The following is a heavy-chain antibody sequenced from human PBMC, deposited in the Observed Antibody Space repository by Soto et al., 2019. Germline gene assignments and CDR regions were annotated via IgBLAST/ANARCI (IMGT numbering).Heavy chain of an antibody. J-gene: IGHJ6*03. CDR3: TADSSSSSFYYSMDV. Sequence: EVQLLESGGGLVQPGGSLRLSCAASGFTFSRYVMSWVRQAPGKGLEWVSAISGSGDRTYYADSVEGRFTISRDNSKNTLYLQMNSLRAEDTAVYYCTADSSSSSFYYSMDVWGKGTTVTVSS. CDR1: GFTFSRYV. V-gene: IGHV3-23*01. D-gene: IGHD6-6*01. CDR2: ISGSGDRT.